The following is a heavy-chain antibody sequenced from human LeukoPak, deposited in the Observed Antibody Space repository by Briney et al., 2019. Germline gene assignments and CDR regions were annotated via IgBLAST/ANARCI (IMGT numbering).Heavy chain of an antibody. CDR1: GGSISSYY. D-gene: IGHD6-13*01. CDR2: IYYSGST. V-gene: IGHV4-59*08. Sequence: SETLSLTCTVSGGSISSYYWSWIRQPPGKGLEWIGYIYYSGSTNYNPSLKSRVTISVDTSKNQFSLKLSSVTAADTAVYYCARSPLYSSSWRYNWFDPWGQGTLVTVSS. J-gene: IGHJ5*02. CDR3: ARSPLYSSSWRYNWFDP.